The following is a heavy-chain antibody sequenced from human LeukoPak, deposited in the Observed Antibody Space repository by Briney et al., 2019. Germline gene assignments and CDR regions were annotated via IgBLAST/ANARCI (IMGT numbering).Heavy chain of an antibody. D-gene: IGHD3-3*01. CDR1: GVSISTYY. Sequence: ASETLSLTCTVSGVSISTYYWSWIRQSPGKGLEWIGWSYHRGSTSYNPSLKSRVTISVDTSKNQFSLKLPSVTAADTAVYYCARGLRFLEWLFVAVPGPDYGMDVWGQGTTVIVSS. J-gene: IGHJ6*02. V-gene: IGHV4-59*01. CDR2: SYHRGST. CDR3: ARGLRFLEWLFVAVPGPDYGMDV.